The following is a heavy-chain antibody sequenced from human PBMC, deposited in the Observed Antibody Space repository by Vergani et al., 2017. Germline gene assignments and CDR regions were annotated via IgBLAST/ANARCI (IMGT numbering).Heavy chain of an antibody. J-gene: IGHJ5*02. V-gene: IGHV4-59*01. D-gene: IGHD6-13*01. CDR3: ATSRRNRIAAAGNWFDP. Sequence: QVQLQESGPGLVKPSETLSLTCTVSGGSISSYYWSWIRQPPGKGLEWIGYIYYSGSTNYNPSLKSRVTISVDTSKNQFSLKLSSVTAADTAVYYCATSRRNRIAAAGNWFDPWGQGTLVTVSS. CDR1: GGSISSYY. CDR2: IYYSGST.